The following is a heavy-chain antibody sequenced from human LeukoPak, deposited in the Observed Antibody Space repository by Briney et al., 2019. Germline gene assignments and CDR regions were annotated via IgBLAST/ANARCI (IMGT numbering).Heavy chain of an antibody. V-gene: IGHV1-69*05. J-gene: IGHJ4*02. Sequence: SVKVSCKASGGTFSSYAISWVRQAPGQGLEWMGGIIPIFGTANYAQKFQGRFTITTDESTSTAYMELSSRRSEATALYYCARGGIEAAGRVAYFDYSGPGTLLTVSS. CDR1: GGTFSSYA. CDR2: IIPIFGTA. CDR3: ARGGIEAAGRVAYFDY. D-gene: IGHD6-13*01.